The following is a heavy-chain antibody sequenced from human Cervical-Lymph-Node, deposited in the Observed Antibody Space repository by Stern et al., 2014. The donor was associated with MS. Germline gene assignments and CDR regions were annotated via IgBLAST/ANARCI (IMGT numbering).Heavy chain of an antibody. J-gene: IGHJ4*02. CDR2: ITAYNGNT. D-gene: IGHD5-18*01. V-gene: IGHV1-18*01. CDR3: AREGYSYAYELYF. CDR1: GYTFTNYG. Sequence: VQLLQSGTEVRKPGASVKVSCKTSGYTFTNYGISWVRQAPGQGLEWMGGITAYNGNTNYAQKLQGRVTMNTEPFKSTVYMELRSLRSDDTAVYYCAREGYSYAYELYFWGQGALVTVSS.